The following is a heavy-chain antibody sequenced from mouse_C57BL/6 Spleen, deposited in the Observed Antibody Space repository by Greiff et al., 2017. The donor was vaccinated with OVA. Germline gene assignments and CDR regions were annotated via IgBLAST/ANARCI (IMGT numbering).Heavy chain of an antibody. D-gene: IGHD4-1*01. J-gene: IGHJ4*01. CDR3: ARIGTVYYAMDY. CDR1: GYTFTSYW. Sequence: VQLQQPGAELVKPGASVKLSCKASGYTFTSYWMQWVKQRPGQGLEWIGEIDPSDSYTNYNQKFKGKATLTVDTSSSTAYMQLSSLTSEDSAVYYCARIGTVYYAMDYWGQGTSVTVSS. CDR2: IDPSDSYT. V-gene: IGHV1-50*01.